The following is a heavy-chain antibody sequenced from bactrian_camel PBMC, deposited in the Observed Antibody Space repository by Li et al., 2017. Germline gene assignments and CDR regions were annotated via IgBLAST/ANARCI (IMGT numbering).Heavy chain of an antibody. V-gene: IGHV3S40*01. CDR2: MSTGTGVT. D-gene: IGHD3*01. CDR1: GYAYRRDK. CDR3: AADTTCRVGCMVLADAADWPI. J-gene: IGHJ4*01. Sequence: VQLVESGGGSVQAGGSLRLSCVASGYAYRRDKSMGWFRQAPGKERGSVAVMSTGTGVTAAYYADSVKGRFTISRDNAKNTVYLQMNSLRPEDTAMYYCAADTTCRVGCMVLADAADWPIWGQGTQVTVS.